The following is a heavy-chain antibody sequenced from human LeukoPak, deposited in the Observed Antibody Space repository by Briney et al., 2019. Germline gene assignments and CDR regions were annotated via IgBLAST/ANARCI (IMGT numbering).Heavy chain of an antibody. CDR2: IYTSGST. CDR1: GGSISSGSYY. D-gene: IGHD6-19*01. Sequence: PSQTLSLTCTVSGGSISSGSYYWSWIRQPAGKGLEWIGRIYTSGSTNYNPSLKSRVTISVDTSKNQFSLKLSSVTAADTAVYYCARGPRQRAVAGRRQGWFDPWGQGTLVTVSS. CDR3: ARGPRQRAVAGRRQGWFDP. J-gene: IGHJ5*02. V-gene: IGHV4-61*02.